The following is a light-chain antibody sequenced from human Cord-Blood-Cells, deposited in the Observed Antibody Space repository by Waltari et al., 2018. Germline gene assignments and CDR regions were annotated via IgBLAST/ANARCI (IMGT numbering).Light chain of an antibody. CDR2: DAS. CDR1: QIISSW. J-gene: IGKJ1*01. V-gene: IGKV1-5*01. CDR3: QRYNSYSWT. Sequence: DIQMTQSPSTLSASVGDRVTITCRASQIISSWLAWYQQKPGKAPKPLIYDASSLESGVASMFSGSGSGTEFTLTISSLQPDDFATYYCQRYNSYSWTFGQGTKVEIK.